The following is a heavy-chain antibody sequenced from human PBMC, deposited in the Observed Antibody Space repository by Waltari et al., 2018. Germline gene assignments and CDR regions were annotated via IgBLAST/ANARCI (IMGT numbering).Heavy chain of an antibody. CDR3: ARDGLGSSHDY. J-gene: IGHJ4*02. CDR1: GFSISGYW. D-gene: IGHD6-6*01. CDR2: SHRDGRST. V-gene: IGHV3-74*01. Sequence: EVQLVESGGGLIQPRGSLRLSCAASGFSISGYWMHWVRLPPGKGLVWVSRSHRDGRSTSYVDSVRGRFTVSRDNAKNTVYLQMNSLRADDTGVYFCARDGLGSSHDYWGQGTLVTVSS.